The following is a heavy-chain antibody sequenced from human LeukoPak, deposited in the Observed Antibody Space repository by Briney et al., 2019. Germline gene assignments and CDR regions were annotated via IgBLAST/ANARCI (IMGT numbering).Heavy chain of an antibody. V-gene: IGHV3-21*06. J-gene: IGHJ4*02. Sequence: PGGSLRLSCTASGFTFSDYTLNWFRQAPGKGLEWVSSISGTSGYIYYAESVKGRFTISRDNAKNSMYLQMKSLRAEDTAVYYCARDNRIVVADYWGQGTLVTVSS. CDR3: ARDNRIVVADY. CDR2: ISGTSGYI. D-gene: IGHD3-22*01. CDR1: GFTFSDYT.